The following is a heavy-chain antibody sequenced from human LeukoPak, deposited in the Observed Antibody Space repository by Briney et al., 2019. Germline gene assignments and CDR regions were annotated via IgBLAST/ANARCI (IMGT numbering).Heavy chain of an antibody. J-gene: IGHJ4*02. Sequence: GGSLRLSCAASGFTVSVNYMNWVRQAPGKGLEWVSVIYSGGSTYYADSVEGRFAISRDSTKNTLYLQMNSLRPEDTAVYYCARENNYGYNRFDYWGQGTLVTVSS. CDR2: IYSGGST. CDR1: GFTVSVNY. V-gene: IGHV3-53*01. CDR3: ARENNYGYNRFDY. D-gene: IGHD5-18*01.